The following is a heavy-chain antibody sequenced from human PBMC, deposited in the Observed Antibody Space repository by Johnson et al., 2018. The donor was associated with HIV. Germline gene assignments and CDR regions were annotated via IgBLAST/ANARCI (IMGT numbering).Heavy chain of an antibody. J-gene: IGHJ3*02. CDR2: ISYDGSNK. D-gene: IGHD3-22*01. CDR1: GFTFSSYA. Sequence: QVQLVESGGGVVQPGRSLRLSCAASGFTFSSYAMHWVRQAPGKGLEWVAVISYDGSNKYYADSVKGRFTISRDNSKNTLYLQMNSLRAEDTAVYYCANFGDDSSGYYHRPDDAFEIWGQGTMVTVSS. CDR3: ANFGDDSSGYYHRPDDAFEI. V-gene: IGHV3-30-3*01.